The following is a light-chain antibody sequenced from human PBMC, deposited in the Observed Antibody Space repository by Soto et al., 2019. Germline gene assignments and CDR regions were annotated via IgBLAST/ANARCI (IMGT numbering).Light chain of an antibody. CDR2: GAS. J-gene: IGKJ5*01. V-gene: IGKV3-20*01. CDR1: QSVSSY. Sequence: EIVMTQSPATLSVSPGERATLSCRASQSVSSYLAWYQQAPRLLIYGASTRATGIPDRFSGSGSGTGFTLTISRLEPEDFAVYYCQQCGCSPPPITSGQGTRLEIK. CDR3: QQCGCSPPPIT.